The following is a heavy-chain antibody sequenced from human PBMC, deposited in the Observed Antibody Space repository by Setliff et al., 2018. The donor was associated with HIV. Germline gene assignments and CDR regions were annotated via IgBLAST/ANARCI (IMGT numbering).Heavy chain of an antibody. Sequence: SETLSLTCAVSGVSVTSHFWSWIRQPPGKGLEWLGYVSYSGSTNFNPSLESRLTMSVDMSKNHFSLKLRSVTAADTAVYYCARHGHFYASSSSEAFDIWGHGTMVTVSS. CDR2: VSYSGST. D-gene: IGHD2-2*01. CDR3: ARHGHFYASSSSEAFDI. J-gene: IGHJ3*02. CDR1: GVSVTSHF. V-gene: IGHV4-59*08.